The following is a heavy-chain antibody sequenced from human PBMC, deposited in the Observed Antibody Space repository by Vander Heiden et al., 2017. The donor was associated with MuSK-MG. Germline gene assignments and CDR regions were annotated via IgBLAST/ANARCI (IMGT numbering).Heavy chain of an antibody. CDR1: GFTFSSYA. CDR2: ISYDGSNK. V-gene: IGHV3-30*04. D-gene: IGHD3-22*01. Sequence: QVQLVESGGGVVQPGRSLRLSCAASGFTFSSYAMHWVRQAPGKGLGWVAVISYDGSNKYYADSVKGRFTISRDNSKNTLYLQMNSLRAEDTAVYYCARGQNYYDSSGYYPNFDYWGQGTLVTVSS. CDR3: ARGQNYYDSSGYYPNFDY. J-gene: IGHJ4*02.